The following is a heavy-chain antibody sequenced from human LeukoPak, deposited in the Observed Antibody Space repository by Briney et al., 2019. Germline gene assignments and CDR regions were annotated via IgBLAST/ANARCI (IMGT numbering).Heavy chain of an antibody. D-gene: IGHD3-10*02. J-gene: IGHJ3*02. CDR2: IYHNGNT. CDR3: PREYVRSARAFDI. V-gene: IGHV4-38-2*02. Sequence: SETLSLTRAVSGYSISSGYYWGWIRQPPGKGLEWIGSIYHNGNTYYNPSLKSRVTISVDTSKNQFSLKLSSVTAADTAVSYCPREYVRSARAFDIWGQGTMVTVSS. CDR1: GYSISSGYY.